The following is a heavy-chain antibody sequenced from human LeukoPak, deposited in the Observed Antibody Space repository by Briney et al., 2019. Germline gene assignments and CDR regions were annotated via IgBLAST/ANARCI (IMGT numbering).Heavy chain of an antibody. CDR3: ARKVYASEAFDY. J-gene: IGHJ4*02. CDR1: GFTFSSYW. Sequence: PGGSLRLSCAASGFTFSSYWMSWVRRAPGKGLEWVANIKQDGSEKYYVDFVKGRFTISRDNAKNSLYLQMNSLRSEDTTVYYCARKVYASEAFDYWGQGTLVTVSS. V-gene: IGHV3-7*01. D-gene: IGHD2-8*01. CDR2: IKQDGSEK.